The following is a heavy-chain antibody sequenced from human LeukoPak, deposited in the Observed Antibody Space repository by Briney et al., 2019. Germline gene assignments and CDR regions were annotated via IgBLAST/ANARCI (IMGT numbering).Heavy chain of an antibody. J-gene: IGHJ6*02. CDR2: IKQDGSEK. D-gene: IGHD3-10*01. V-gene: IGHV3-7*01. Sequence: GGSLRLSCAASGFTFSSYWMSWVRQAPGKGLEWVANIKQDGSEKHYVDSVKGRFTISRDNAKNSLYLQMNSLRAEDTAVYYCARDKAMVRGVIFHYYGMDVWGQGTTVTVSS. CDR3: ARDKAMVRGVIFHYYGMDV. CDR1: GFTFSSYW.